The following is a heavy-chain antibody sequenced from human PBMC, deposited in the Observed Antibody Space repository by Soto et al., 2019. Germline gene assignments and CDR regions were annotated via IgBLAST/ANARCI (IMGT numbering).Heavy chain of an antibody. V-gene: IGHV4-31*03. CDR1: GGSISSGGSY. Sequence: QVQLQESGPGLVKSSQTLSLTCTVSGGSISSGGSYWSWIRQRPGKGLEWIGYIFYSDSFYYTPSLKGRVVKLADTYTNQFTLKRSSVTDADPGVYYCARAPEAPPIFGVVRPYFFDFWGQGSLVTVSS. CDR2: IFYSDSF. J-gene: IGHJ4*02. D-gene: IGHD3-3*01. CDR3: ARAPEAPPIFGVVRPYFFDF.